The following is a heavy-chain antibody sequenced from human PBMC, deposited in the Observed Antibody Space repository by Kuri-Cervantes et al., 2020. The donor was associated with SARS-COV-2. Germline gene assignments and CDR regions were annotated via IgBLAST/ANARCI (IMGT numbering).Heavy chain of an antibody. V-gene: IGHV4-38-2*01. Sequence: SETLSLTCAVSGYSISSGYYWGWIRQPPGKGLEWIGSIYHSGSTFYNPSLKSRVTISVDTSKNQFSLKLSSVTAADTAVYYCARLECSGGSCYRKRSWYFDLWGRGTLVTVSS. J-gene: IGHJ2*01. CDR2: IYHSGST. CDR3: ARLECSGGSCYRKRSWYFDL. CDR1: GYSISSGYY. D-gene: IGHD2-15*01.